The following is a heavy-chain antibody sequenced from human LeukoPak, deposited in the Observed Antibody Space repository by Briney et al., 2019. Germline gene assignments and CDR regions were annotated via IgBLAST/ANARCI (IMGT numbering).Heavy chain of an antibody. J-gene: IGHJ3*02. CDR2: INPNSGGT. CDR1: GYTFTGYY. V-gene: IGHV1-2*02. CDR3: ARGDITMIVVVDRDAFDI. D-gene: IGHD3-22*01. Sequence: GASVKVSCKASGYTFTGYYMHWVRQAPGQGLEWMGGINPNSGGTNYAQKFQGRVTMTRDTSISTAYMELSRLRSDDTAVYYCARGDITMIVVVDRDAFDIWGQGTMVTVSS.